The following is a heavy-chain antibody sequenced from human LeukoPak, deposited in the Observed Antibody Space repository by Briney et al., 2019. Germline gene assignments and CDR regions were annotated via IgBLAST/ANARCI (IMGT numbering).Heavy chain of an antibody. Sequence: PGGSLRLSCAASGFTFSSYWMSWVRQAPGKGLEWVANIKQDGSEKYYVDSVKGRFTISRDNAKNSLYLQMNSLRAEDTAVYYCARGNFLTHYYYYGMDVWGQGTTVTVSS. D-gene: IGHD2-21*02. CDR3: ARGNFLTHYYYYGMDV. J-gene: IGHJ6*02. CDR1: GFTFSSYW. CDR2: IKQDGSEK. V-gene: IGHV3-7*01.